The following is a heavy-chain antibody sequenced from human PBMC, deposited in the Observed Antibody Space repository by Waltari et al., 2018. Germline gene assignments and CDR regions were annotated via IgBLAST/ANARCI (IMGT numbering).Heavy chain of an antibody. J-gene: IGHJ4*02. CDR1: AGSISSSSW. CDR2: IYNSGST. V-gene: IGHV4-4*02. Sequence: QVQLQESGPGLVNPSGTLSLTCAVSAGSISSSSWWSWVRQPPGQGLEWIGEIYNSGSTQYNPSLKSRVIISVDKSKNQFSRKLSSVTAADTAVYYCARRGWVAATPYYFDYWGQGTLVTVSS. CDR3: ARRGWVAATPYYFDY. D-gene: IGHD2-15*01.